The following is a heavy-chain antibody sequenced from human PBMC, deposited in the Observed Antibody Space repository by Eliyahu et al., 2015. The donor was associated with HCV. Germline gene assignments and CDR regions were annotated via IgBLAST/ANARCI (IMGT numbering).Heavy chain of an antibody. CDR1: GGSFSGYY. J-gene: IGHJ5*02. CDR3: ARGLATRPHGHNWFDP. CDR2: INSWWRH. V-gene: IGHV4-34*01. Sequence: QVQLQQWGAGLLKPSETLSLTCAVYGGSFSGYYWSWIRQPPGKGLEWIGEINSWWRHQLHPPLKSRVTISVDTSKNQFSLKLSSVTAADTAVYYCARGLATRPHGHNWFDPWGQGTLVTVSS.